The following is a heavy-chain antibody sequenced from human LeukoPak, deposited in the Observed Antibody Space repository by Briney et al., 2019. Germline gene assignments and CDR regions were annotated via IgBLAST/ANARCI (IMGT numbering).Heavy chain of an antibody. D-gene: IGHD1-26*01. Sequence: ASVKVSCKASGYTFTSYAIHWVRQAPGQRLEWLGWIITGNGDTRYSQTFQGRVTITSHTSASTAYMELSSLRSEDTAVYYCARDLGSGSLHYWGQGTLVTVSS. CDR2: IITGNGDT. CDR1: GYTFTSYA. V-gene: IGHV1-3*04. J-gene: IGHJ4*02. CDR3: ARDLGSGSLHY.